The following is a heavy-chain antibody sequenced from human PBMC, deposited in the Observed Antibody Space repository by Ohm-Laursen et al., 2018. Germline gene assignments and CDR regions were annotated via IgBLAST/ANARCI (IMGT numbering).Heavy chain of an antibody. CDR2: INPNSGGP. V-gene: IGHV1-2*02. D-gene: IGHD4-17*01. CDR3: ASCGFLDPGVNDYGDYYFDY. J-gene: IGHJ4*02. Sequence: SVKLSCKASGFTFTGYYMHWVRQAPGQGLEWMGWINPNSGGPNYAQKFQGRVTMTKDTSISTAYMELSRLRSDDTAVYYWASCGFLDPGVNDYGDYYFDYWGQGTLVTVSS. CDR1: GFTFTGYY.